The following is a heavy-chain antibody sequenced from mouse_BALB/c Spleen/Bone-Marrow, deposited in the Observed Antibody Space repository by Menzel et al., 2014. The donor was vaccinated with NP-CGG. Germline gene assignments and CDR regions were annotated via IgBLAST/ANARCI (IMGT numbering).Heavy chain of an antibody. D-gene: IGHD1-1*01. J-gene: IGHJ2*01. CDR2: ILPGSGST. V-gene: IGHV1-9*01. CDR1: GYTFSSYW. CDR3: AREDYYGSIYGDY. Sequence: VQLQQPGAELMKPGASVKISCKATGYTFSSYWIEWVKQRPGHGLEWIGEILPGSGSTNYNEKFKGKATFTADTSSNTAYMQHRSLTAEDSAVYYCAREDYYGSIYGDYWGQGTTLTVSS.